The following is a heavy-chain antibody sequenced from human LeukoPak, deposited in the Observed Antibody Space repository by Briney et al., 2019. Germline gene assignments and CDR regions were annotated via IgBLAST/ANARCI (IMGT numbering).Heavy chain of an antibody. CDR2: IYYSGST. D-gene: IGHD3-22*01. Sequence: PSETLSLTCTVSGGSIGSGGYYWSWIRQHPGKGLEWIGYIYYSGSTYYNPSLKSRVTISVDTSKNQFSLKLSSVTAADTAVYYCARSIYDSSGYWQVGGNWFDPWGQGTLVTVSS. CDR3: ARSIYDSSGYWQVGGNWFDP. J-gene: IGHJ5*02. V-gene: IGHV4-31*03. CDR1: GGSIGSGGYY.